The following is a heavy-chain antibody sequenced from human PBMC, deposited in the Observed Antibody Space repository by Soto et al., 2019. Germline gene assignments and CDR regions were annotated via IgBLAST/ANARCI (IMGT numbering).Heavy chain of an antibody. D-gene: IGHD3-3*01. CDR1: GFTFSSYG. CDR3: ARGMTSAYYDFWSGYPNPTDY. V-gene: IGHV3-30*19. Sequence: GGSLRLSCAASGFTFSSYGMHWVRQAPGKGLEWVAVIWYDGSNKYYADSVKGRFTISRDNSKNTLYLQMNSLRAEDTAVYYCARGMTSAYYDFWSGYPNPTDYWGQGTLVTVSS. CDR2: IWYDGSNK. J-gene: IGHJ4*02.